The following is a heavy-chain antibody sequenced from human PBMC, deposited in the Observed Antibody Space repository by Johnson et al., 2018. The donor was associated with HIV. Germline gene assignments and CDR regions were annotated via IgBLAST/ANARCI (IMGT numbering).Heavy chain of an antibody. D-gene: IGHD1-14*01. Sequence: QVQLVESGGTLAKPAWSPRLSCAASGFTFSSYGMHWVRQAPGKGLEWVAFIRYDGTNKYYGDSVKGRFTVSRDNSKNTVYVDMNSLRAEDTAVYYCVTRDPTHRPGAFDIWGQGTMVTVSS. CDR2: IRYDGTNK. CDR3: VTRDPTHRPGAFDI. CDR1: GFTFSSYG. J-gene: IGHJ3*02. V-gene: IGHV3-30*02.